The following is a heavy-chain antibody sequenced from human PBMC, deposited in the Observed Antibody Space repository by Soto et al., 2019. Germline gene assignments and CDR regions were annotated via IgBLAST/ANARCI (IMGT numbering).Heavy chain of an antibody. CDR3: ATIFGVVIPNYYYYMDV. J-gene: IGHJ6*03. CDR2: IYWDDDK. D-gene: IGHD3-3*01. Sequence: SGPTLVNPTQTLTLTCTFSGFSLSTSGVGVGWIRQPPGKALEWLALIYWDDDKRYSPSLKSRLTITKDTSKNQVVLTMTNMDPVDTATYYCATIFGVVIPNYYYYMDVWGKGTTVTVSS. CDR1: GFSLSTSGVG. V-gene: IGHV2-5*02.